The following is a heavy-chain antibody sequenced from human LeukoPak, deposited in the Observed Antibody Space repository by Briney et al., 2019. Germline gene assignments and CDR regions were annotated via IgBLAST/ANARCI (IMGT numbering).Heavy chain of an antibody. D-gene: IGHD6-13*01. J-gene: IGHJ6*03. CDR2: ISAYNGNT. Sequence: ASVKVSCKASGYTFTSYGISWVRQAPGQGLEWMGWISAYNGNTNYAQKLQGRVTMTTDTSTSTAYMELRSLRSDDTAVYYCARGASSSWFYYYYYMDVWGQGTLVTVSS. CDR1: GYTFTSYG. CDR3: ARGASSSWFYYYYYMDV. V-gene: IGHV1-18*01.